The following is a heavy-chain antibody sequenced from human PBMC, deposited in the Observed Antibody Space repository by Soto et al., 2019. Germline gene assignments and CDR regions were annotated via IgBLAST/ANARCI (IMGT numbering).Heavy chain of an antibody. D-gene: IGHD6-13*01. J-gene: IGHJ5*02. CDR2: INHSGST. Sequence: PSETLSLTCAVYGGSFSGYYWNWFRHPPGKGLECIGEINHSGSTNYNPSLKSRVTISVDTSKNKFSLNLSSVTAADTAVYYCARANLYTSRSIRAWAQGTVVTVYS. CDR1: GGSFSGYY. V-gene: IGHV4-34*01. CDR3: ARANLYTSRSIRA.